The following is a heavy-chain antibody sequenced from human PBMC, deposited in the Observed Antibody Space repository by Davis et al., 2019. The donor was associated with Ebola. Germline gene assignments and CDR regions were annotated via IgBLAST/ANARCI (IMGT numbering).Heavy chain of an antibody. V-gene: IGHV3-21*01. CDR2: ISSSSSYI. D-gene: IGHD3-3*01. CDR3: ARDGKSITIFGVVINEDYYYYGMDV. Sequence: GESLKISCSASGFTFSSYAMSWVRQAPGKGLEWVSSISSSSSYIYYADSVKGRFTISRDNAKNSLYLQMNSLRAEDTAVYYCARDGKSITIFGVVINEDYYYYGMDVWGQGTTVTVSS. CDR1: GFTFSSYA. J-gene: IGHJ6*02.